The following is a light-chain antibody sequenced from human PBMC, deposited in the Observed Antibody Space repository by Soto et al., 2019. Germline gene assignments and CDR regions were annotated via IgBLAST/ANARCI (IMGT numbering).Light chain of an antibody. Sequence: EIVLTQSPGTLSLPPGERVTLSYRASQYVSNDYLAWYQQRPGQAPRLIIHGASSRATGVPDRFSGRGSGTDFTLTISRLEPEDFATYYCQQYGTSPIFTFGPGTKVDI. CDR2: GAS. V-gene: IGKV3-20*01. J-gene: IGKJ3*01. CDR3: QQYGTSPIFT. CDR1: QYVSNDY.